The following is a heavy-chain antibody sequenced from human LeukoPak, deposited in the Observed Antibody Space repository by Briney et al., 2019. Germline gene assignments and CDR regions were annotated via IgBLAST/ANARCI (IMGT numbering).Heavy chain of an antibody. V-gene: IGHV4-59*08. CDR2: IYHSGST. CDR1: GGSISSYY. J-gene: IGHJ4*02. CDR3: ARHERGYYDSSGYPYFDC. D-gene: IGHD3-22*01. Sequence: SETLSLTCTVSGGSISSYYWSWIRQPPGKGLEWIGYIYHSGSTNYNPSLKSRVTISVDTSKNQFSLKLSSVTAADTAVYYCARHERGYYDSSGYPYFDCWGQGTLVTVSS.